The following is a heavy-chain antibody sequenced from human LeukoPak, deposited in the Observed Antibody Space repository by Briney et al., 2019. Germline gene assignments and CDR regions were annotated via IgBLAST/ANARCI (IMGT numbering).Heavy chain of an antibody. D-gene: IGHD3-16*01. CDR2: ISSSGSTI. Sequence: GGSLSLSCAVSGFTFSSYAMSWVRQAPGKGLEWVSAISSSGSTIYYADTVKGRFTISRDNAKNSLYLQVNSLRAEDTAVYYCARIGAGPAGFDFWGQGTLVTVSS. CDR3: ARIGAGPAGFDF. V-gene: IGHV3-21*04. J-gene: IGHJ4*02. CDR1: GFTFSSYA.